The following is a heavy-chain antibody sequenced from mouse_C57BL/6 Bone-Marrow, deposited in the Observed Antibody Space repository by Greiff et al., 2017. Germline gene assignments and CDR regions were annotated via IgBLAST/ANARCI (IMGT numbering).Heavy chain of an antibody. CDR3: VRVAPYYDYDRVTEAMDY. CDR1: GFTFNTYA. J-gene: IGHJ4*01. D-gene: IGHD2-4*01. V-gene: IGHV10-3*01. CDR2: IRSKSSNYAT. Sequence: EAGGGLVQPKGSLKLSCAASGFTFNTYAMHWVRQAPGKGLEWVARIRSKSSNYATYYADSVKDRFTISRDDSQSMLYLQMNNLKTEDTAMYYCVRVAPYYDYDRVTEAMDYWGQGTSVTVSS.